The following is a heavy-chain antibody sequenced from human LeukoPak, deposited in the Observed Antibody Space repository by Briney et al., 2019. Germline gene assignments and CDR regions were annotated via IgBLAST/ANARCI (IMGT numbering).Heavy chain of an antibody. CDR3: ARCGSGGSCYRYYFDY. V-gene: IGHV1-46*01. Sequence: ASVKVSCKAPGYTFTSYYMHWVRQAPGQGLEWMGIINPSGGSTSYAQKFQGRVTMTRDTSTSTVYMELSSLRSEDTAVYYCARCGSGGSCYRYYFDYWGQGTLVTVSS. J-gene: IGHJ4*02. D-gene: IGHD2-15*01. CDR1: GYTFTSYY. CDR2: INPSGGST.